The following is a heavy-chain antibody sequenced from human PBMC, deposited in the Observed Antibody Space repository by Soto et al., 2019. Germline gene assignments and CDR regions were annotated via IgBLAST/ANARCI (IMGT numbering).Heavy chain of an antibody. V-gene: IGHV1-69*01. CDR2: IIPIFGTA. D-gene: IGHD2-2*01. CDR3: ARVADDIVGVPAAGAFDF. CDR1: GGTFSSYA. Sequence: QVQLVQSGAEVKKPGSSVKVSCKASGGTFSSYAISWVRQAPGQGLEWMGGIIPIFGTANYAQKFQGRVTITADESTSTAYMELSSLRSEDTAVYYCARVADDIVGVPAAGAFDFWGQGTMVTVSS. J-gene: IGHJ3*01.